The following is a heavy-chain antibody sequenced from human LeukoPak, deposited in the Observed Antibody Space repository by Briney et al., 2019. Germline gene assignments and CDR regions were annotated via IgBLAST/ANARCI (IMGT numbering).Heavy chain of an antibody. J-gene: IGHJ6*04. CDR3: AREGTLTGYYDDDFYYYGMDV. V-gene: IGHV4-61*01. D-gene: IGHD3-9*01. Sequence: SETLSLTCSVSGVTVSSGRNYWGCIRLPPGKGLEWIGYSYYTGCTNYYPSLKNRATISADMSRNQFSLKLTSVTAADTAVYYSAREGTLTGYYDDDFYYYGMDVWGKGTTVIVSS. CDR2: SYYTGCT. CDR1: GVTVSSGRNY.